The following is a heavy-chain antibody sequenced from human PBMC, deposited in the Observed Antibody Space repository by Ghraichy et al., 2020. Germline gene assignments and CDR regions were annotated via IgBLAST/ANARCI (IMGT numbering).Heavy chain of an antibody. V-gene: IGHV4-39*01. CDR1: GGSISSSSYY. CDR2: IYYSGST. CDR3: ATPPGSHYYFYYMDV. D-gene: IGHD3-10*01. J-gene: IGHJ6*03. Sequence: SETLSLTCTVSGGSISSSSYYWGWIRQPPGKGLEWIGSIYYSGSTYYNPSLKSRVTISVDTSKNQFSLKLSSVTAADTAVYYCATPPGSHYYFYYMDVWGKGTTVTVSS.